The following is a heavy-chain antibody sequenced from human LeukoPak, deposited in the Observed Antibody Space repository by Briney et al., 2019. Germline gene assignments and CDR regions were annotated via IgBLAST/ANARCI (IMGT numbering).Heavy chain of an antibody. CDR3: ARDSTTVTTVGVDYFDY. CDR1: GFTFSDYA. Sequence: GGSLRLSCAASGFTFSDYAMHWVRQAPGKGLEWVAVIWYDGSNKYYADSVKGRFTISRDNSKNTLYLQMNSLRAEDTAVYYCARDSTTVTTVGVDYFDYWGQGTLVTVSS. J-gene: IGHJ4*02. D-gene: IGHD4-17*01. CDR2: IWYDGSNK. V-gene: IGHV3-33*08.